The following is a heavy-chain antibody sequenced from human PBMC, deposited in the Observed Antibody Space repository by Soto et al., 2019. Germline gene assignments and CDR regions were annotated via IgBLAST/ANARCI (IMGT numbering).Heavy chain of an antibody. V-gene: IGHV1-58*01. CDR3: AADLTYSGYSSSWYKSEYYYGTDV. CDR1: GFTFTSSA. CDR2: IVVGSGNT. J-gene: IGHJ6*02. Sequence: SVKVSCKASGFTFTSSAVQWVRQARGQRLEWIGWIVVGSGNTNYAQKFQERVTITRDMSTSTAYMELSSLRSEDTAVYYCAADLTYSGYSSSWYKSEYYYGTDVRG. D-gene: IGHD6-13*01.